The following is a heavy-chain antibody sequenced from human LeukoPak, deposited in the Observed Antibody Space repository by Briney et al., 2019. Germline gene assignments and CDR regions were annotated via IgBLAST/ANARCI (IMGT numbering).Heavy chain of an antibody. Sequence: GASVKVSCKASGYTFTGYYMHWVRQAPGQGLEWMGWINPSSGDTNSAQKFQGRVTMTRDTSISTAYMELSSLRSEDTAVYYCARDERWFGDYYYYYGMDVWGQGTTVTVSS. CDR3: ARDERWFGDYYYYYGMDV. D-gene: IGHD3-10*01. V-gene: IGHV1-2*02. CDR2: INPSSGDT. CDR1: GYTFTGYY. J-gene: IGHJ6*02.